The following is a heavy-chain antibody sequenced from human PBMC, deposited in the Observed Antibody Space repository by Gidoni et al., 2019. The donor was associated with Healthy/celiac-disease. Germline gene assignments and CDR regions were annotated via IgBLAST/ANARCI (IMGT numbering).Heavy chain of an antibody. Sequence: EVQLVKSGGGIVQPGGSPRLTCAAHGLTFRSYWIRGSRGNGLVWVSRINSDGSSTSYADSVKCRFTISRDNAKNTLYLQMNSLRAEDTAVYYCARDNPHHDYGSNSRDAFDIWGQGTMVTVSS. CDR1: GLTFRSYW. CDR2: INSDGSST. D-gene: IGHD4-17*01. CDR3: ARDNPHHDYGSNSRDAFDI. J-gene: IGHJ3*02. V-gene: IGHV3-74*01.